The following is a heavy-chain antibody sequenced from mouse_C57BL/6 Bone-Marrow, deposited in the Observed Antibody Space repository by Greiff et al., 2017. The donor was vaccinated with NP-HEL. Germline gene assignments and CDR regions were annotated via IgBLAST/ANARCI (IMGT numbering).Heavy chain of an antibody. J-gene: IGHJ2*01. D-gene: IGHD2-2*01. V-gene: IGHV1-54*01. CDR1: GYAFTNYL. Sequence: QVQLKESGAELVRPGTSVKVSCKASGYAFTNYLIEWVKQRPGQGLEWIGVINPGSGGTNDNEKFKGKATLTADKSSSTAYIQLSSLTSEDSAVYFCARSGLWLRQDYWGQGTTLTVSS. CDR2: INPGSGGT. CDR3: ARSGLWLRQDY.